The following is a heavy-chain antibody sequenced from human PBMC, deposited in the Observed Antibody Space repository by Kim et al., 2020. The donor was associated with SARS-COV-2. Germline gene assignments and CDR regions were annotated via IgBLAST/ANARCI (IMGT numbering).Heavy chain of an antibody. CDR2: ISGSGTTI. D-gene: IGHD3-10*01. V-gene: IGHV3-11*01. CDR3: ARVIRGYYFDY. J-gene: IGHJ4*02. Sequence: GGSLRLSCAAAFTFSDFYMSWIRQAPGKGLEWVSYISGSGTTIYYADSVKGRFTISRDNAKNSLYLQMNSLRAEDTAGYYCARVIRGYYFDYWGQGTLVT. CDR1: FTFSDFY.